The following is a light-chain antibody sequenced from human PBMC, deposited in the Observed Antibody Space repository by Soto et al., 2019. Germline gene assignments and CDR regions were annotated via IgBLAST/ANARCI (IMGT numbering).Light chain of an antibody. Sequence: EIVMTQSPATLSVSPGERATLSCRASQSVSNNLAWYQQKPGQAPRLLIYGASTRATGIPARFSGSGSGTEFTLTINSLQSEDFAVYYCQQYKNWPETFGQGTKVEIK. CDR2: GAS. CDR3: QQYKNWPET. J-gene: IGKJ1*01. CDR1: QSVSNN. V-gene: IGKV3-15*01.